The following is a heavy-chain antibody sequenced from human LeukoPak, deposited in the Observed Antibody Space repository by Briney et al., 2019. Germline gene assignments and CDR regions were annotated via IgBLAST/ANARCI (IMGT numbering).Heavy chain of an antibody. Sequence: ASVKVSCKASGYTFTGYYMHWVRQAPAQGLEWVGWINPNSGGTNYAQKFQGRVTMTRDTSISTAYMELSRLRSDDTAVYYCARGGVTTVIQPSYWGQGTLVTVSS. V-gene: IGHV1-2*02. D-gene: IGHD4-17*01. CDR3: ARGGVTTVIQPSY. CDR1: GYTFTGYY. J-gene: IGHJ4*02. CDR2: INPNSGGT.